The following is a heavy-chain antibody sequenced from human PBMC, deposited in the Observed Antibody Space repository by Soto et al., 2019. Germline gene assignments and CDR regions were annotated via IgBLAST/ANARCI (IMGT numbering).Heavy chain of an antibody. CDR1: GFSLSTSGVG. CDR2: IYWDDDK. CDR3: AHSTPDGYSSNWFDP. V-gene: IGHV2-5*02. J-gene: IGHJ5*02. Sequence: SGPTLVNPTQTLTLTCTFSGFSLSTSGVGVGWIRQPPGKALEWLALIYWDDDKRYSPSLKSGLTITKDTSKSQVVLTMTNMDPVDTATYYCAHSTPDGYSSNWFDPWGQGTLVTVSS. D-gene: IGHD6-13*01.